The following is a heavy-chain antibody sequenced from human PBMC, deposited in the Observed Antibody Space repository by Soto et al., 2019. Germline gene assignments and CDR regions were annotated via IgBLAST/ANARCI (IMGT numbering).Heavy chain of an antibody. CDR3: ARDAYDILNWFDP. D-gene: IGHD3-9*01. Sequence: ASVKVSCKATGYSFKNYAVHWVRQAPGQRLEWMGFTNEGSGNTRFSQKFQGRISITRDTSASTAYMELSSLRSEDTAVYYCARDAYDILNWFDPWGQGTLVTVSS. CDR2: TNEGSGNT. CDR1: GYSFKNYA. J-gene: IGHJ5*02. V-gene: IGHV1-3*01.